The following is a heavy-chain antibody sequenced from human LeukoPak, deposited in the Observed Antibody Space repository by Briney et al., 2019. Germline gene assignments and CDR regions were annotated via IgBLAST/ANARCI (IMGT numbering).Heavy chain of an antibody. CDR1: GFTVSSNY. Sequence: GGSLRLSCAASGFTVSSNYMSWVRQAPGKGLEWVSVIYSGGSTYYADSVKGRFTISRDNSKNTLYLQINSLIAEDTTVYYCARARQSGGICYGLDYWGQGTLVTVSS. CDR3: ARARQSGGICYGLDY. D-gene: IGHD2-15*01. V-gene: IGHV3-66*02. CDR2: IYSGGST. J-gene: IGHJ4*02.